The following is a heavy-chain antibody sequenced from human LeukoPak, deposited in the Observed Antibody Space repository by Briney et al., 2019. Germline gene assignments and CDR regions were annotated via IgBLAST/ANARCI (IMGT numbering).Heavy chain of an antibody. J-gene: IGHJ6*03. Sequence: GASVKVSCKASGYTFTSYAISWVRQAPGQGLEWMGRIIPIFGTANYAQKFQGRVTITTDESTSTAYMELSSLRSEDTAVYYCARGDIVATSYMDVWGKGTTVTVSS. CDR1: GYTFTSYA. D-gene: IGHD5-12*01. CDR2: IIPIFGTA. CDR3: ARGDIVATSYMDV. V-gene: IGHV1-69*05.